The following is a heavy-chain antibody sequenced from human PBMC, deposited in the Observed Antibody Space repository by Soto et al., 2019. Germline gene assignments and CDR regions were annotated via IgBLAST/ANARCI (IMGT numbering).Heavy chain of an antibody. CDR3: ARDALRGPSGWSYQNWFDP. V-gene: IGHV3-30*04. CDR1: GFTFSSYA. Sequence: GGSLRLSCAASGFTFSSYAMHWVRQAPGKGLEWVAVISYDGSNKYYADSVKGRFTISRDNSKNTLYLQMNSLRAEDTAVYYCARDALRGPSGWSYQNWFDPWGQGTLVTVSS. CDR2: ISYDGSNK. D-gene: IGHD6-19*01. J-gene: IGHJ5*02.